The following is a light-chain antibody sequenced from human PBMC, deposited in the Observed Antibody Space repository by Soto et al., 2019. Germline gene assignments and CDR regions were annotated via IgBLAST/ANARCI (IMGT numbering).Light chain of an antibody. CDR2: DAS. V-gene: IGKV1-33*01. CDR3: QQYMSYS. J-gene: IGKJ1*01. CDR1: QDTNNY. Sequence: DIQMTQSPSSLSASVGDRVTITCQASQDTNNYLNLYQQKSGKAPKLLIYDASGLERGVPSRFSGSGSGTEFSLTISGLQPDDFATYYCQQYMSYSFGQGTKVDI.